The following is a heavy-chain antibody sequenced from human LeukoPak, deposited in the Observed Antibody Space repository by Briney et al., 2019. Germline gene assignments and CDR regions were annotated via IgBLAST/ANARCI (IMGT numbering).Heavy chain of an antibody. Sequence: GGSLRLSCAASGFTFSSYSMNWVRQAPGKGLEWVSSISSSSSYIYYADSVKGRFTISRDNAKNSLYLQMNSLRAEDTAVYYCAGLGPQDDTFDIWGQGTMVTVSS. D-gene: IGHD7-27*01. V-gene: IGHV3-21*01. CDR2: ISSSSSYI. CDR3: AGLGPQDDTFDI. J-gene: IGHJ3*02. CDR1: GFTFSSYS.